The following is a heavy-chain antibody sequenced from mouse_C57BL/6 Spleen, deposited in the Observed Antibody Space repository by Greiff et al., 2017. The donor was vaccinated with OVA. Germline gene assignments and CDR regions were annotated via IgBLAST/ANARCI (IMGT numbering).Heavy chain of an antibody. Sequence: EVKLMESGGGLAKPGGSLKLSCAASGFTFSDYGMHWVRQAPEKGLEWVAYISSGSSTIYYADTVKGRFTISRDNAKNTLFLQMTSLRSEDTAMYYCARKPYDYAFDYWGQGTTLTVSS. CDR3: ARKPYDYAFDY. CDR2: ISSGSSTI. D-gene: IGHD2-4*01. J-gene: IGHJ2*01. V-gene: IGHV5-17*01. CDR1: GFTFSDYG.